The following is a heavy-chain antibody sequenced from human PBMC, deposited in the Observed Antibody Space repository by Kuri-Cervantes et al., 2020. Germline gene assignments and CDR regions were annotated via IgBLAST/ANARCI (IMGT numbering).Heavy chain of an antibody. CDR1: GFTFSSYA. D-gene: IGHD3-10*01. J-gene: IGHJ5*02. CDR3: AKGQIYGSGMNWFDP. Sequence: GESLKISCAASGFTFSSYAMHWVRQAPGKGLEWVSAISGSGGSTYYADSVKGRFTISRDNSKNTLYLQMNSLRAEDTAVYYCAKGQIYGSGMNWFDPWGQGTLVTVSS. CDR2: ISGSGGST. V-gene: IGHV3-23*01.